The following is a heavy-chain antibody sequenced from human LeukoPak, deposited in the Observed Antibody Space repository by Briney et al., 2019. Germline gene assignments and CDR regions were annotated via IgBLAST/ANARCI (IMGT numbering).Heavy chain of an antibody. Sequence: SETLSLTCIVSVGSVNSYFWSWIRQPPGKGLEWIGYMYYSGSTNYNPSLKSRVTISIDTSKNQFSLQLSSVTAADTAVYYCARLDDGRGAFDYWGQGTLVTVSS. CDR1: VGSVNSYF. V-gene: IGHV4-59*02. J-gene: IGHJ4*02. CDR2: MYYSGST. CDR3: ARLDDGRGAFDY. D-gene: IGHD1-26*01.